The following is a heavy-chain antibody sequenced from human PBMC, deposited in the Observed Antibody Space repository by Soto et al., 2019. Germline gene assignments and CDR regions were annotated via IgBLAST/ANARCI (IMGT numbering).Heavy chain of an antibody. CDR3: ASSSGNNYGVGTNYYFDY. CDR2: IIPIFGTA. V-gene: IGHV1-69*06. J-gene: IGHJ4*02. D-gene: IGHD1-26*01. CDR1: GGTFSTYS. Sequence: QVQLVQSGAEVKKPGSSVKVSCKTSGGTFSTYSIVWVRQAPGEGLEWMGGIIPIFGTANYAQKFQDRVTITADKSTNTALMELSSVKSEDTAMYYCASSSGNNYGVGTNYYFDYWGQGALVTVST.